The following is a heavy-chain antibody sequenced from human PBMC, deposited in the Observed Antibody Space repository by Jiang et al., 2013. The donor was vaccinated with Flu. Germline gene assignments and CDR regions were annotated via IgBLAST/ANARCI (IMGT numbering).Heavy chain of an antibody. J-gene: IGHJ4*02. CDR1: A. V-gene: IGHV6-1*01. CDR3: TRGSGCGGDCYLDC. D-gene: IGHD2-21*02. CDR2: TYYRSKWFN. Sequence: AWNWIRQSPSRGLEWLGRTYYRSKWFNEYAVSMKSRITFNSDTSKNQLSLQLRSVTPDDTAVYYCTRGSGCGGDCYLDCWGQGTVVTVSS.